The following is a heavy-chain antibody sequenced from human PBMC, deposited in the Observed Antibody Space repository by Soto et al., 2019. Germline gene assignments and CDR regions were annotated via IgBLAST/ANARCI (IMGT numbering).Heavy chain of an antibody. Sequence: PGGSLRLSCAASGFTFSSYAMHWVRQAPGKGLEWVAVISYDGSNKYYADSVKGRFTISRDNSKNTLYLQMNSLRAEDTAVYYCAREPGEHSSSPDFDYWGQGTLVTVSS. CDR1: GFTFSSYA. CDR3: AREPGEHSSSPDFDY. CDR2: ISYDGSNK. D-gene: IGHD6-6*01. J-gene: IGHJ4*02. V-gene: IGHV3-30-3*01.